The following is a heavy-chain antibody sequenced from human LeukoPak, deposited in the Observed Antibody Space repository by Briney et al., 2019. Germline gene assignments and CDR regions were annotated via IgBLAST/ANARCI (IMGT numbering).Heavy chain of an antibody. D-gene: IGHD4-17*01. CDR2: ITRSGDYI. CDR1: GFTFSSYT. Sequence: GGSLRLSCAASGFTFSSYTMNWVRQAPGKRLEWVSSITRSGDYIFYADSVKGRFIISRDNAENSLYLQMNSLRAEDTAVYYCARVSGEYRDYWGQGTLVTVSS. J-gene: IGHJ4*02. CDR3: ARVSGEYRDY. V-gene: IGHV3-21*01.